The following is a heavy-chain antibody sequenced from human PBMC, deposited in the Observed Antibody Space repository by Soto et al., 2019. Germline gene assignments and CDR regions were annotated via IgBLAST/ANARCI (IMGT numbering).Heavy chain of an antibody. D-gene: IGHD3-10*01. CDR1: GGSFTDNY. CDR2: IYHRGNT. Sequence: SETLSLTCAVSGGSFTDNYWSWVRQPPGKGLEWIGEIYHRGNTNVSPSLKSRVTISIDTSKAQFSLTLTSVTAADTAVYYCARVGSRVTMVRGTPARYYGMDVWGQVTTVTVSS. J-gene: IGHJ6*02. CDR3: ARVGSRVTMVRGTPARYYGMDV. V-gene: IGHV4-34*01.